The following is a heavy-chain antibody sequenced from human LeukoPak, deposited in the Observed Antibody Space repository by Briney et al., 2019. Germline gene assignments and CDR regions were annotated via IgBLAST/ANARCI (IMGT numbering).Heavy chain of an antibody. Sequence: GGSLRLSCAASGLTFSSYVMSWVRQASGKGLEWVGRIRSKANSYATAYAASVKGRFTISRDDSKNTAYLQMNSLKTEDTAVYYCTRPVPYYDFWSGYNNWFDPWGQGTLVTVSS. J-gene: IGHJ5*02. V-gene: IGHV3-73*01. CDR1: GLTFSSYV. CDR3: TRPVPYYDFWSGYNNWFDP. CDR2: IRSKANSYAT. D-gene: IGHD3-3*01.